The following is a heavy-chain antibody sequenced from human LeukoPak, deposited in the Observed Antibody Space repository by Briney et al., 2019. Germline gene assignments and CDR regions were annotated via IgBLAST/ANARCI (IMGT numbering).Heavy chain of an antibody. V-gene: IGHV1-2*02. Sequence: GASVTVSCKASGYTFTDYYIHWVRQAPGQGLEWMGRITPNSGGTIYAQTFQGRFTMTRDTSISTAYMELSRLRSDDTAVYYCARIKVTSDGALWGQGTLVTVSS. J-gene: IGHJ4*02. CDR2: ITPNSGGT. CDR3: ARIKVTSDGAL. CDR1: GYTFTDYY. D-gene: IGHD5-18*01.